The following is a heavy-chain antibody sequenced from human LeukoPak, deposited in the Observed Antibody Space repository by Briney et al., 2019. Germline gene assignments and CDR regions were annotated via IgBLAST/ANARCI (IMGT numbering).Heavy chain of an antibody. D-gene: IGHD3-22*01. CDR3: ASTYHYDSSGYYPFDY. CDR2: ISSNGGST. Sequence: GGSLRLSCSASGVSFSSNAMHWVRQAPGKGLEYVSGISSNGGSTGYADSVKGRFTISRDNSKRGMFLQMSSLRPEDTAIYYCASTYHYDSSGYYPFDYWGQGTLVTVSS. J-gene: IGHJ4*02. CDR1: GVSFSSNA. V-gene: IGHV3-64D*09.